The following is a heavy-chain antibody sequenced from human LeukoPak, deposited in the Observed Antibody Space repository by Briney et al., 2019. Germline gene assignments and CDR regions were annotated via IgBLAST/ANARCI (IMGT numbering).Heavy chain of an antibody. D-gene: IGHD2-21*01. Sequence: GGSLRLSCAASGFFFSDFYINWIRQAPGKGLEWVAYISSDAETFSYADSVKGRFTISRDNAKKSVYLQLNSLTAGDTAIYYCARGSSTESYSAEYFEHWGQGTLVTVSS. CDR2: ISSDAETF. CDR1: GFFFSDFY. V-gene: IGHV3-11*01. J-gene: IGHJ1*01. CDR3: ARGSSTESYSAEYFEH.